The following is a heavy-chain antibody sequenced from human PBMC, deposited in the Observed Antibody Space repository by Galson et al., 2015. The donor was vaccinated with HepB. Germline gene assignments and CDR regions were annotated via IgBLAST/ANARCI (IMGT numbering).Heavy chain of an antibody. V-gene: IGHV3-11*05. D-gene: IGHD2-2*01. Sequence: SLRLSCAASGFTFSDYYMSWIRQAPGKGLEWVSYISSSSSYTNYADSVKGRFTIFRDNAKNSLYLQMNSLRAEDTAVYYCARVPAAMRSYFDYWGQGTLVTVSS. CDR2: ISSSSSYT. CDR3: ARVPAAMRSYFDY. CDR1: GFTFSDYY. J-gene: IGHJ4*02.